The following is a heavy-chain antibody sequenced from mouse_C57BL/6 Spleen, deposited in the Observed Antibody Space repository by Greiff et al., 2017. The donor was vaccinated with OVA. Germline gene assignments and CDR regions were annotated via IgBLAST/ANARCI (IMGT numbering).Heavy chain of an antibody. D-gene: IGHD1-1*01. Sequence: EVQRVESGGGLVQPGGSLSLSCAASGFTFTDYYMSWVRQPPGKALEWLGFIRNKANGYTTEYSASVKGRFTISRDNSQSILYLQMNALRAEDSATYYCARYSSSFTTVALDYWGQGTSVTVSS. J-gene: IGHJ4*01. CDR1: GFTFTDYY. V-gene: IGHV7-3*01. CDR2: IRNKANGYTT. CDR3: ARYSSSFTTVALDY.